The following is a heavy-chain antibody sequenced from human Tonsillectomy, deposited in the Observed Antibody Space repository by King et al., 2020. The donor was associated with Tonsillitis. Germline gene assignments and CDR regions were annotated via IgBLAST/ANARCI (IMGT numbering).Heavy chain of an antibody. J-gene: IGHJ2*01. V-gene: IGHV2-70*01. CDR2: ISWDDDK. CDR1: GFSLSTSGMC. D-gene: IGHD5-18*01. Sequence: VTLKESVPALLKPTQTLTLTCTFSGFSLSTSGMCVSWIRQPPGKALEWLALISWDDDKYYRTSLKTRLTISKDTSKSQVVLTMTNMDPVDTATYYCARGAGGYSADWYYDLWGRGTLVTVSS. CDR3: ARGAGGYSADWYYDL.